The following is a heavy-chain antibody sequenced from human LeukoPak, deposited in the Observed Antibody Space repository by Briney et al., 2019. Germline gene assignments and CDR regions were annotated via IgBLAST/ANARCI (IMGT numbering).Heavy chain of an antibody. CDR2: IQYDGSNE. J-gene: IGHJ4*02. CDR3: AKGHGSTWFDGLYYFDY. CDR1: RFTFSSYG. D-gene: IGHD6-13*01. Sequence: GGSLRLSCAASRFTFSSYGMHWVRQAPGKGLEWVAYIQYDGSNEQYADSVKGRFSITRDSSKNILYLQMNSLRAEDTAVFHCAKGHGSTWFDGLYYFDYWGQGTLVTVSS. V-gene: IGHV3-30*02.